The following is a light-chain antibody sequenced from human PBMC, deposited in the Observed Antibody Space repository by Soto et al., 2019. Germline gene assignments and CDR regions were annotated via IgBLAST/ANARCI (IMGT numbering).Light chain of an antibody. V-gene: IGKV3-15*01. CDR1: QSVSSN. Sequence: IVMTQSPATLSVSPGERATLSCRASQSVSSNLAWYQHKPGQAPRLLISDASTRATGIPARFSGSGSGTEFTLTISSLQSEDFAVYYCQQYNSWPPWTFGQGTKVEVK. CDR2: DAS. CDR3: QQYNSWPPWT. J-gene: IGKJ1*01.